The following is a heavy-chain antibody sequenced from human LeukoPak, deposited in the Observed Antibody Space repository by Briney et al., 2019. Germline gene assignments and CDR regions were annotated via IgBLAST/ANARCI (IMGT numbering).Heavy chain of an antibody. CDR3: ARGYCSGGSCYSPFDY. J-gene: IGHJ4*02. CDR1: GYTFTGYY. Sequence: GASVKVSCKASGYTFTGYYMHWVRQAPGQGREWMGWINPNSGGTNYAQKFQGWVTMTRDTSISTAYMELSRLRSDDTAVYYCARGYCSGGSCYSPFDYGGQGTLVTVS. CDR2: INPNSGGT. V-gene: IGHV1-2*04. D-gene: IGHD2-15*01.